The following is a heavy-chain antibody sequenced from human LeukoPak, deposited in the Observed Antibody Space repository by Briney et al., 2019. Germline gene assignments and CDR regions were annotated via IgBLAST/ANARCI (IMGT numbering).Heavy chain of an antibody. CDR1: GGSISSYY. CDR2: IYSSGST. J-gene: IGHJ6*03. V-gene: IGHV4-4*07. Sequence: SETLSLTCTVSGGSISSYYWTWIRQPAGKGLEWIGRIYSSGSTNYNPSLKSRVTMSVDTSKNQFSLKLSSVTAADTAVYYCARDRQGDYYGSGSYLYYYYYMDVWGKGTTVTVSS. D-gene: IGHD3-10*01. CDR3: ARDRQGDYYGSGSYLYYYYYMDV.